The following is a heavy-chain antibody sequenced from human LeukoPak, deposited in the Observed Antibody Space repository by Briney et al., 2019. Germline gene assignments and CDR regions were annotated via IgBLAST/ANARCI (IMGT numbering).Heavy chain of an antibody. Sequence: SETLSLTCTVSGGSISSSSYYWGWIRQTPGKGLEWIGSIYYSGSTYYNPSLKSRVTISVDTSKNQFSLKLSSVTAADTAVYYCARDAMIVVDYFDYWGQGTLVTVSS. CDR3: ARDAMIVVDYFDY. D-gene: IGHD3-22*01. J-gene: IGHJ4*02. CDR1: GGSISSSSYY. CDR2: IYYSGST. V-gene: IGHV4-39*02.